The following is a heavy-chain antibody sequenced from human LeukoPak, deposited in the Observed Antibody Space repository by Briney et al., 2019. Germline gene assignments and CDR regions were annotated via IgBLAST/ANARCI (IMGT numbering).Heavy chain of an antibody. CDR1: GFTFSTYW. CDR2: IKQDGSAK. CDR3: ARESSGIAATDKIDF. J-gene: IGHJ4*02. D-gene: IGHD6-13*01. V-gene: IGHV3-7*01. Sequence: GGSLRLSCAASGFTFSTYWMSWVRQAPGKGLEWVANIKQDGSAKYYVDSVKGRFTISRDNAKNSLYLQMNSLRAEDTAVYYCARESSGIAATDKIDFWGQGTLVTVSS.